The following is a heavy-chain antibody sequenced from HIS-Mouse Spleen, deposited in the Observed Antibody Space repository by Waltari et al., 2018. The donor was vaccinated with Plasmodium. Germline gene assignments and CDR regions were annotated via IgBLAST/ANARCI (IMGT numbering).Heavy chain of an antibody. CDR2: ISSSSTTI. Sequence: EVQLVESGGGLVQPGGSLRLSCAASGFTFSSYSMNWVRQAPGKGLGWVSYISSSSTTIYYADSVKGRFTISRDNAKNSLFRQMNSLRAEDTAVYYCAREKHSSSWYDAFDIWGQGTMVTVSS. CDR3: AREKHSSSWYDAFDI. CDR1: GFTFSSYS. V-gene: IGHV3-48*01. D-gene: IGHD6-13*01. J-gene: IGHJ3*02.